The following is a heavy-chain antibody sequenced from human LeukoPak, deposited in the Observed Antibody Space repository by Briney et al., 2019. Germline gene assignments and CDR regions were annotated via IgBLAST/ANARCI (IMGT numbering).Heavy chain of an antibody. CDR2: IIPIFGTA. CDR1: GGTFSSYA. CDR3: AREAPYCGGDCYSHFDY. V-gene: IGHV1-69*01. Sequence: SVKVSCKASGGTFSSYAISWVRQAPGQGLEWMEGIIPIFGTANYAQKFQGRVTITADESTSTAYMELSSLRSEDTAVYYCAREAPYCGGDCYSHFDYWGQGTLVTVSS. J-gene: IGHJ4*02. D-gene: IGHD2-21*01.